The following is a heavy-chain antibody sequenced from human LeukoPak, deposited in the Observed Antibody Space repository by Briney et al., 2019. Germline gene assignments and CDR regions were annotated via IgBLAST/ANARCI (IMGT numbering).Heavy chain of an antibody. V-gene: IGHV1-2*02. Sequence: ASVKVSCKASGYTFTDYYMHWVRQAPGQGLEWMGWINPNSGGTNYAQKFQGRVTMTRDTSISTAYMELSRLRSDDTAVYYCASFIAVAGRGLYYFDYWGQGTLVTVSS. J-gene: IGHJ4*02. CDR3: ASFIAVAGRGLYYFDY. D-gene: IGHD6-19*01. CDR2: INPNSGGT. CDR1: GYTFTDYY.